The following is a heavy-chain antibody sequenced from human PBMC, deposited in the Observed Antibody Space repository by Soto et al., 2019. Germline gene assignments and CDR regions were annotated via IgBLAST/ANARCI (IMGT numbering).Heavy chain of an antibody. CDR2: ISYDGRNK. J-gene: IGHJ4*02. CDR3: ARDWRNYFDY. D-gene: IGHD3-3*01. Sequence: QVPLVESGGGVVQPGRSLRLSCAASGFTCSSYAMHWVRQAPGEGLEWVAMISYDGRNKYYADSVKGRFTISRDNSKNTLYLKMNSLRAEATAVYYCARDWRNYFDYWGQGNLVTVSS. CDR1: GFTCSSYA. V-gene: IGHV3-30*04.